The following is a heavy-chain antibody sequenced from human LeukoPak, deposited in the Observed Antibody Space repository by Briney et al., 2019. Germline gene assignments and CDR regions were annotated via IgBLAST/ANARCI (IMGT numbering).Heavy chain of an antibody. CDR1: GFTFSTYA. V-gene: IGHV3-30-3*01. D-gene: IGHD3-22*01. Sequence: PGRSLRLSCAASGFTFSTYAMHWVRLAPGKGLEWVAVISYDGGSKYYADSVKGRFTISRDNSKNTLYLQMNSPRAEDAAVYYCARVRLPDYYDSSPADYWGQGTLVTVSS. CDR2: ISYDGGSK. CDR3: ARVRLPDYYDSSPADY. J-gene: IGHJ4*02.